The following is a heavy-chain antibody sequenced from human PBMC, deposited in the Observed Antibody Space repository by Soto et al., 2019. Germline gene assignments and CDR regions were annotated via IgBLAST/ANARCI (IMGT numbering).Heavy chain of an antibody. J-gene: IGHJ4*02. CDR2: ISGPSTSI. D-gene: IGHD1-26*01. Sequence: PGGSLRLSCVVSGFAFSNYNMNWVRQAPGKGLEWVSSISGPSTSIYYADSVKGRFTISRDNAKNSLYLQMNSLRAEDTAVYYCARGVGAVTGREEYWGQGTLVTVSS. V-gene: IGHV3-21*01. CDR1: GFAFSNYN. CDR3: ARGVGAVTGREEY.